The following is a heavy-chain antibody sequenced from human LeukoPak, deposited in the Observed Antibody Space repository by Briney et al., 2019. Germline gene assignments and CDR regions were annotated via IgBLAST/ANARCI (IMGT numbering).Heavy chain of an antibody. V-gene: IGHV4-61*02. CDR2: IYTSGRT. J-gene: IGHJ6*03. CDR1: GGSISSGSYY. Sequence: PSETLSLTCSVSGGSISSGSYYWSWIRQPAGKGLEWIGRIYTSGRTNYNPSLKSRVIISIDTPMNQLSLKLTSVTAEDTAVYYCARDPTGRYSSEGYMDVWGKGTTVTISS. D-gene: IGHD6-19*01. CDR3: ARDPTGRYSSEGYMDV.